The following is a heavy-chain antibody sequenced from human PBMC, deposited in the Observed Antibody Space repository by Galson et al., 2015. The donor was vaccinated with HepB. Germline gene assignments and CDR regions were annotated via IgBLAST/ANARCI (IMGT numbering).Heavy chain of an antibody. D-gene: IGHD3-3*01. CDR2: ISGSGGST. J-gene: IGHJ4*02. CDR1: GFTFSSYA. CDR3: AKSSPPIWSGYYYFDY. Sequence: SLRLSCAASGFTFSSYAMSWVRQAPGKGLEWVSAISGSGGSTYYADSVKGRFTISRDNSKSTLYLQMNSLRAEDTAVYYCAKSSPPIWSGYYYFDYWGQGTLVTVSS. V-gene: IGHV3-23*01.